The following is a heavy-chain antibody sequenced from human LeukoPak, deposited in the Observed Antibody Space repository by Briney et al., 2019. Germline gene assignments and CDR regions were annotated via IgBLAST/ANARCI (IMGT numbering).Heavy chain of an antibody. V-gene: IGHV3-33*01. J-gene: IGHJ4*02. Sequence: PGRSLRLSCAASGFTFSSYGMHWVRQAPGKGLEWVAVIWYDGSNKYYADSVKGRFTISRDNSKNTLYLQMNSLRAEDTAVYYCARAPDTAMIGYWGQGTLVTVSS. CDR2: IWYDGSNK. CDR1: GFTFSSYG. CDR3: ARAPDTAMIGY. D-gene: IGHD5-18*01.